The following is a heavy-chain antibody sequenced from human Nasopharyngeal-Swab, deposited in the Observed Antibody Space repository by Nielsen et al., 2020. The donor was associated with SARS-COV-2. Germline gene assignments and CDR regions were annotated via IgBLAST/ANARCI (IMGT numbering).Heavy chain of an antibody. Sequence: SGPTLVKPTQTLTLTCTFSRFSLHTYKMSVSWIRQPPGKALEWLALIDWDDDKYYSTSLKTRLTISKDTPINQVVLTLTNVDPVDTATYYCARISDVDGSAEADLYFDFWGQRTLVTVSS. D-gene: IGHD6-13*01. CDR3: ARISDVDGSAEADLYFDF. CDR1: RFSLHTYKMS. CDR2: IDWDDDK. V-gene: IGHV2-70*01. J-gene: IGHJ4*02.